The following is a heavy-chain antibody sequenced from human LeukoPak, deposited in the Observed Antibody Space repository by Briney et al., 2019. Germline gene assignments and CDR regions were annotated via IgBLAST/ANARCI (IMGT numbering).Heavy chain of an antibody. CDR1: GFTSSSYA. Sequence: PGGSLRLSCAASGFTSSSYAMHWVRQAPGKGLEWVAVISYDGSNKYYADSVKGRFTISRDNSKNTLYLQMNSLRAEDTAVYYXXXXXXXXXXXXXXXYVPLADYYFDYWGQGTLVTVSS. D-gene: IGHD3-16*01. CDR2: ISYDGSNK. V-gene: IGHV3-30-3*01. J-gene: IGHJ4*02. CDR3: XXXXXXXXXXXXXXYVPLADYYFDY.